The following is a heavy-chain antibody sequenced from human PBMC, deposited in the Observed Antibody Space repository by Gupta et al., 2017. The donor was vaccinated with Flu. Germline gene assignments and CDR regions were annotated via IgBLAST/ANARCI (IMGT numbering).Heavy chain of an antibody. CDR1: GGSISSGSYY. D-gene: IGHD1-1*01. V-gene: IGHV4-61*02. CDR2: IYTSGST. J-gene: IGHJ4*02. Sequence: QVQLQESGPGLVKPSQTLSLTCTVSGGSISSGSYYWSWIRQPAGKGLEWIGRIYTSGSTNYNPSLKSRVTISVDTSKNQFSLKLSSVTAADTAVYYCARESRTGTILDWGQGTLVTVSS. CDR3: ARESRTGTILD.